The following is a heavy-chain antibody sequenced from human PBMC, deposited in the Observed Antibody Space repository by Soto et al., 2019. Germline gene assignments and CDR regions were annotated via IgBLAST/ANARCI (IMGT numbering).Heavy chain of an antibody. D-gene: IGHD5-12*01. CDR2: TYFRSKWYN. V-gene: IGHV6-1*01. J-gene: IGHJ5*02. Sequence: PSQTLSLTCAISGDSVSSNTASWNWIRQSPSRGLEWLGSTYFRSKWYNDYAVSVKSRIIINPDTSNNQFSLQLNSVTPEDTAVYFCAKGDNLGPKTGYAFDPWGQGSMVTFSS. CDR3: AKGDNLGPKTGYAFDP. CDR1: GDSVSSNTAS.